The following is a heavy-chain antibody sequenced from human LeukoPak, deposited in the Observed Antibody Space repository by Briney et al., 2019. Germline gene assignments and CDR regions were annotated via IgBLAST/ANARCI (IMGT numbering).Heavy chain of an antibody. D-gene: IGHD2-2*01. Sequence: PGGPLRLSCAASGFTFSSYAMSWVGQAPGKGLEWVSAISGSGGSTYYADSVKGRFTISRDNSKNTLYLQMNSLRAEDTAVYYCVKDVSVVPAAIFDPWGQGTLVTVSS. CDR3: VKDVSVVPAAIFDP. CDR1: GFTFSSYA. V-gene: IGHV3-23*01. CDR2: ISGSGGST. J-gene: IGHJ5*02.